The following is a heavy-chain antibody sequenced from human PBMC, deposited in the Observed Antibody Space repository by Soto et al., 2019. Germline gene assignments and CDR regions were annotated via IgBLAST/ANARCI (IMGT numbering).Heavy chain of an antibody. CDR3: ARHSAMRAFDI. CDR1: GGSISSYY. J-gene: IGHJ3*02. CDR2: IYYSGST. D-gene: IGHD2-2*01. Sequence: PSETLSLTCTVSGGSISSYYWSWIRQPPGKGLEWIGYIYYSGSTNYNPSLKSRVTISVDTSKNQFSLKLSSVTAADTAVYYCARHSAMRAFDICGQGTMVTVSS. V-gene: IGHV4-59*08.